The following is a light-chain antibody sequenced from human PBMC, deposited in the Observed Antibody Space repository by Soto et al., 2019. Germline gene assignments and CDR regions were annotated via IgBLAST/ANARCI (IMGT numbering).Light chain of an antibody. V-gene: IGKV3-15*01. CDR1: LDVGIN. CDR3: QQFNVWPRT. J-gene: IGKJ1*01. Sequence: EIVMTQSPATLSVSPGEGATVSCRSSLDVGINLAWYQQKPGQAPRLLIYYASTRATDIPARFSGSGSGTEFTLTISSLQSEDFGVYYCQQFNVWPRTFGQGTKV. CDR2: YAS.